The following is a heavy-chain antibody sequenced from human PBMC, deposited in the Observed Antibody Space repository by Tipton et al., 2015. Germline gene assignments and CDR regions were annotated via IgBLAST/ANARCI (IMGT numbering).Heavy chain of an antibody. D-gene: IGHD2-21*02. CDR3: ARQRDDYFDL. V-gene: IGHV5-51*01. CDR1: GYNFTDYW. J-gene: IGHJ4*02. CDR2: IYPGDSDA. Sequence: QLVQSGAEVKKPGESLKISCKGSGYNFTDYWIGWVRQMPGKGLEWMGIIYPGDSDARVSPSFQGQVTISADKSISTAYLQWSSLRASDSAMFYCARQRDDYFDLWGQGTLVTVSA.